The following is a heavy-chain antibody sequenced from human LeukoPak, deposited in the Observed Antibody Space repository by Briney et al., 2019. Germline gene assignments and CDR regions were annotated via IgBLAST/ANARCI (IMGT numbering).Heavy chain of an antibody. CDR3: ARWLAAAGTVARGRVETNPHRDY. D-gene: IGHD6-13*01. J-gene: IGHJ4*02. CDR2: ISSSSSTI. V-gene: IGHV3-48*01. CDR1: GFTFSSYS. Sequence: PGGSLRLSCAASGFTFSSYSMNWVRQAPGKGLEWVSYISSSSSTIYYADSVKGRFTISRDNAKNSLYLQMNSLRAEDTAVYYCARWLAAAGTVARGRVETNPHRDYWGQGTLVTVSS.